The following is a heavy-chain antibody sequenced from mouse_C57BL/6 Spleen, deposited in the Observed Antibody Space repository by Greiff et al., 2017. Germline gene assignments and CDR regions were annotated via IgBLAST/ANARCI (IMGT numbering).Heavy chain of an antibody. CDR1: GFSLSTSGMG. CDR2: IYWDDDK. V-gene: IGHV8-12*01. CDR3: ARGLTTVDYFDY. Sequence: QVTLKESGPGILQSSQTLSLTCSFSGFSLSTSGMGVSWIRQPSGKGLEWLAHIYWDDDKRYNPSLKSRLTIPKDTSRNQVFLKITSVDTADTATYYCARGLTTVDYFDYWGQGTTLTVSS. D-gene: IGHD1-1*01. J-gene: IGHJ2*01.